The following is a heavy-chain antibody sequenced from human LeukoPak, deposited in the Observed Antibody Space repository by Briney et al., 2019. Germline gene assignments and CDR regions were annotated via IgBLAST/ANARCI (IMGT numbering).Heavy chain of an antibody. V-gene: IGHV1-69*04. CDR3: AREEIGGRATMIVVDHSAFDI. CDR2: IIPILGIA. CDR1: GGTFSSYA. Sequence: SVKVSCKASGGTFSSYAISWVRQAPGQGLEWMGRIIPILGIANYAQKFQGRVTITADKSTSTAYMELSSLRSEDTAVYYCAREEIGGRATMIVVDHSAFDIWGQGTMVTVSS. J-gene: IGHJ3*02. D-gene: IGHD3-22*01.